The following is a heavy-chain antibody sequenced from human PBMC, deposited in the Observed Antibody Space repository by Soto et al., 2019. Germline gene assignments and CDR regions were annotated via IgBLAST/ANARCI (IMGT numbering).Heavy chain of an antibody. Sequence: XETLSLTCTVSGGSISDYFWSWIRQPPGKGLEWIGYVYYTGNTNSIPSLKSRVTISVDTSKNQFSLKLRSVTAADTAVYYCARGVGNYPWSFNSWGQGTLVTVSS. CDR3: ARGVGNYPWSFNS. CDR1: GGSISDYF. D-gene: IGHD3-16*02. J-gene: IGHJ4*02. CDR2: VYYTGNT. V-gene: IGHV4-59*01.